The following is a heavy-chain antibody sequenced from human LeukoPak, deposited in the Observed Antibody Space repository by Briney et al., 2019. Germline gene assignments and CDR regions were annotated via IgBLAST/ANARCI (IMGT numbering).Heavy chain of an antibody. CDR1: GFTFSSYA. J-gene: IGHJ4*02. CDR3: AKGSVAGIRNYIDH. Sequence: GGSLRLSCAASGFTFSSYAMSWVRQAPGKGLEWVSAISGSGGSTYYADSVKGRFIISRDNSKNTLYLQMDALRAGDTAVYYCAKGSVAGIRNYIDHWGQGTLVAVSS. D-gene: IGHD6-19*01. V-gene: IGHV3-23*01. CDR2: ISGSGGST.